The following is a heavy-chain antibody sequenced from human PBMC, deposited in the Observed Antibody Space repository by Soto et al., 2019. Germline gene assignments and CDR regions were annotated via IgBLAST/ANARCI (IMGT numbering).Heavy chain of an antibody. J-gene: IGHJ4*02. CDR1: GFSFSKAW. CDR3: TTDPRTVTAPFLDY. CDR2: IKSKTDGGTT. V-gene: IGHV3-15*01. D-gene: IGHD2-15*01. Sequence: EVQLVESGGGLVKPGGSLRLSCAASGFSFSKAWMSWVRQAPGKGLEWVGRIKSKTDGGTTDYAAPVKGRFTISRDVSTNTLYLQMNSLKTEDTAVYYCTTDPRTVTAPFLDYWGQGTLVTVSS.